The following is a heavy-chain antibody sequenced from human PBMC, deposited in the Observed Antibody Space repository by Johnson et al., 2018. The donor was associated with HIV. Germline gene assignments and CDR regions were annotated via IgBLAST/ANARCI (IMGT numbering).Heavy chain of an antibody. J-gene: IGHJ3*02. CDR2: IWYDGSNK. V-gene: IGHV3-30*19. CDR1: GFTFSSYG. D-gene: IGHD1-7*01. Sequence: VQLVESGGGVVQPGRSLRLSCAASGFTFSSYGMHWVRQAPGKGLEWVAVIWYDGSNKYYADSVKGRFTISRDNSKNTLYLQMNSLRAEDTAVYYCARDSYKLELPLGAFDIWGQGTMVTVSS. CDR3: ARDSYKLELPLGAFDI.